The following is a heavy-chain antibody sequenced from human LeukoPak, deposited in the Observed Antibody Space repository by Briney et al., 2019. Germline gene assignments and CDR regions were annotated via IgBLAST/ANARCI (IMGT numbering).Heavy chain of an antibody. J-gene: IGHJ4*02. V-gene: IGHV3-53*01. D-gene: IGHD6-19*01. CDR1: GFTFDDYA. CDR2: IYSGGST. CDR3: AREKGSGSFGY. Sequence: GGSLRLSCAASGFTFDDYAMHWVRQAPGKGLEWVSVIYSGGSTYYADSVKGRFTISRDNSKNTLYLQMNSLRAEDTAVYYCAREKGSGSFGYWGQGTLVTVSS.